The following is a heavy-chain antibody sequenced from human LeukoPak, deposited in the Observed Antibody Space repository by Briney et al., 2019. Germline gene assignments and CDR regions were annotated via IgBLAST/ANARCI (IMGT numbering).Heavy chain of an antibody. J-gene: IGHJ5*02. D-gene: IGHD1-1*01. V-gene: IGHV3-23*01. CDR2: ISPRGDDK. Sequence: PGGSLRLSCAASGFAFDTYAMSWVRQAPGKGPEWVSAISPRGDDKYYSDSVRGRFTISRDNSRNILYLQMNTLRVDDTAIYYCAKDLRHTRNRNCYGWFDPWGQGTLVTVSS. CDR3: AKDLRHTRNRNCYGWFDP. CDR1: GFAFDTYA.